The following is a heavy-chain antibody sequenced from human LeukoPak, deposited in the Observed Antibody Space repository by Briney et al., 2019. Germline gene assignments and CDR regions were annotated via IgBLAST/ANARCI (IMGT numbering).Heavy chain of an antibody. J-gene: IGHJ5*02. CDR3: ATAQYYGSGSYMNWFDP. CDR2: IYYSGST. Sequence: PSETLSLTCTVSGGSISSYYWSSIRQPPGKGLEWIGYIYYSGSTNYNPSLKSRVTISVDTSKNQFSLKLSSVTAADTAVYYCATAQYYGSGSYMNWFDPWGQGTLVTVSS. D-gene: IGHD3-10*01. V-gene: IGHV4-59*01. CDR1: GGSISSYY.